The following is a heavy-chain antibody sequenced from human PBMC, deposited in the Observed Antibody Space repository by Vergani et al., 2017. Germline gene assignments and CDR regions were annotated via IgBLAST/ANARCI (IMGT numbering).Heavy chain of an antibody. Sequence: EVQLLESGGGLVQPGGSLRLSCAASGFTFSSSAMGWVRQAPGKGLGWVSAISGSGGSTYYADSVKGRFTISRDNSKNTLYLQMNSLSAEDTAVYYCAKNVWFLPERWGQGTMVTVSS. CDR1: GFTFSSSA. V-gene: IGHV3-23*01. D-gene: IGHD2-21*01. J-gene: IGHJ3*01. CDR2: ISGSGGST. CDR3: AKNVWFLPER.